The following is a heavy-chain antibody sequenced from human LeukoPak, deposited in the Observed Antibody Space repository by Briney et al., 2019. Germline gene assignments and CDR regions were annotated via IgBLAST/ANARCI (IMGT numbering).Heavy chain of an antibody. CDR3: VSINNRFDP. CDR2: VDHSGSA. J-gene: IGHJ5*02. D-gene: IGHD2/OR15-2a*01. CDR1: GGSFTGYF. V-gene: IGHV4-34*01. Sequence: SETLSLTCNVYGGSFTGYFWTWIRQPPGEGLEWIGEVDHSGSANNNPSLKSRVTISVDTSKRQFSLKLTSVTAADTAVYYCVSINNRFDPWGQGTLVTVSS.